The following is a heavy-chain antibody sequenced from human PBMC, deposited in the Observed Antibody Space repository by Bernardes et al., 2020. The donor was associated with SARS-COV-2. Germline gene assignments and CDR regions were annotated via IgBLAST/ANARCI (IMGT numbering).Heavy chain of an antibody. V-gene: IGHV4-31*03. J-gene: IGHJ5*02. CDR1: GGSISSGGYY. Sequence: SQTLSLTCTVSGGSISSGGYYWSWIRQHPGKGLEWIGYIYYSGSTYYNPSLKSRVTISVDTSKNQFSLKLSSVTAADTAVYYCARAPSITIFGVVIIPVVGWFDPWGPGTLVTVSS. CDR2: IYYSGST. CDR3: ARAPSITIFGVVIIPVVGWFDP. D-gene: IGHD3-3*01.